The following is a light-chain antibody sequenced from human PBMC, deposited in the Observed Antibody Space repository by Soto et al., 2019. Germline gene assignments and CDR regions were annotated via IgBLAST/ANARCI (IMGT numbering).Light chain of an antibody. Sequence: EIAMTQSPATLSVSPGGRATLSCRARQSISGTLAWYQQKPGQAPRLLIYGASTRATSFPARFSGSGSGTDFTLTISSLQSEDFAVYYCQQYNNWPWTFGQGTKVDIK. J-gene: IGKJ1*01. CDR3: QQYNNWPWT. V-gene: IGKV3-15*01. CDR2: GAS. CDR1: QSISGT.